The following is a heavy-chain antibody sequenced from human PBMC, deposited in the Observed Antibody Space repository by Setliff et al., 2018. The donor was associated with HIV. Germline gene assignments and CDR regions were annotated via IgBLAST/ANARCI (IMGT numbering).Heavy chain of an antibody. CDR1: GGSISHYY. CDR3: ARVPGYSSGTSYMDV. J-gene: IGHJ6*03. Sequence: SETLSLTCTVSGGSISHYYWNWVRQSPGKGLEWIGFISYSGTTNYNPSLESRVTISIDTSNNQFSLKVSSVTAADTAVYYCARVPGYSSGTSYMDVWGKGTTVTVSS. D-gene: IGHD6-19*01. CDR2: ISYSGTT. V-gene: IGHV4-59*08.